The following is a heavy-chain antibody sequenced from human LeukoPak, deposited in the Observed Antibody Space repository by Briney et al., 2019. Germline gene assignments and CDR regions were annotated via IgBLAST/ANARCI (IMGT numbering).Heavy chain of an antibody. V-gene: IGHV1-69*13. Sequence: SVKVSCNASGGTFSSYAISWVRQAPGQGLEWMGGIIPIFGTANYAQKFQGRVTITADESASTAYMELSSLRSEDTAVYYCARENYYGSGRHTTGYYYYGMDVWGKGPTVTVSS. D-gene: IGHD3-10*01. CDR1: GGTFSSYA. J-gene: IGHJ6*04. CDR3: ARENYYGSGRHTTGYYYYGMDV. CDR2: IIPIFGTA.